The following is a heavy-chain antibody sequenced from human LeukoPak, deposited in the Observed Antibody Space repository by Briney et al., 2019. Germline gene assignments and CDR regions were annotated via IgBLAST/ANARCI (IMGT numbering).Heavy chain of an antibody. D-gene: IGHD3-22*01. Sequence: AASVKVSCKASGYTFTSYGISWVRQAPGQGREWMGWISAYNGNTNYAQKLQGRVTMTTDTSTSTAYMELRSLRSDDTAVYYCARFFAYYYDSSGYYLDYWGQGTLVTVSS. CDR1: GYTFTSYG. CDR3: ARFFAYYYDSSGYYLDY. CDR2: ISAYNGNT. J-gene: IGHJ4*02. V-gene: IGHV1-18*01.